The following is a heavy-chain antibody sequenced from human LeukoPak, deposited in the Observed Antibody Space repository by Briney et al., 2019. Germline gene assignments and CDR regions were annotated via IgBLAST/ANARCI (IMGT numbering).Heavy chain of an antibody. V-gene: IGHV3-23*01. J-gene: IGHJ4*02. CDR3: AKDIPEKGHCGGDCYLDY. Sequence: GASVKVSCKASGYTFTSYGISWVRQAPGKGLEWVSAISGSGGSTYYADSVKGRFTISRDNSKNTLYLQMNSLRAEDTAVYYCAKDIPEKGHCGGDCYLDYWGQGTLVTVSS. D-gene: IGHD2-21*02. CDR1: GYTFTSYG. CDR2: ISGSGGST.